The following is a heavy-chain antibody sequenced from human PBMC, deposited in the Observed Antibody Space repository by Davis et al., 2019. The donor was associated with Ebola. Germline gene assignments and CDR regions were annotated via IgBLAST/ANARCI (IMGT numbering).Heavy chain of an antibody. CDR2: INTNTGNP. CDR3: VRDATDGYNWSH. J-gene: IGHJ4*02. D-gene: IGHD5-24*01. V-gene: IGHV7-4-1*04. Sequence: ASVKVSCKASGYTFTNYYMHWVRQAPGQGLEWMGWINTNTGNPTYAQGFTGRFAFSLDTSATMAYLQISNLRAEDTATYYCVRDATDGYNWSHWGQGTLVTVSS. CDR1: GYTFTNYY.